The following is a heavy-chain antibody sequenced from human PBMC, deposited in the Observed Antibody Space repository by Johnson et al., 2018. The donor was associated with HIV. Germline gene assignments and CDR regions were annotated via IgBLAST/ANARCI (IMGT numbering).Heavy chain of an antibody. Sequence: QVQLVESGGGVVQPGRSLRLSCAASGFTVSDYYMTWIRQAPGKGLEWISYISWSGRTIYYADSVKGRFTISRDNAKNSLYQQMNSLRDEDTAVYYCARWGYYDAFDIWGQGTMVTVSS. V-gene: IGHV3-11*04. CDR3: ARWGYYDAFDI. CDR2: ISWSGRTI. CDR1: GFTVSDYY. J-gene: IGHJ3*02. D-gene: IGHD3-10*01.